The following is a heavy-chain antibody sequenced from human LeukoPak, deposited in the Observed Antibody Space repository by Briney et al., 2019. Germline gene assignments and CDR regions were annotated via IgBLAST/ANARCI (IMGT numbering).Heavy chain of an antibody. CDR3: ARGGGLRGYSYGTDY. Sequence: GGSLRLSCAASGFTFSSYWMSWVRQAPGKGLEWVSSISSSSSYIYYADSVKGRFTISRDNAKNSLYLQMNSLRAEDTAVYYCARGGGLRGYSYGTDYWGQGTLVTVSS. V-gene: IGHV3-21*01. D-gene: IGHD5-18*01. CDR2: ISSSSSYI. CDR1: GFTFSSYW. J-gene: IGHJ4*02.